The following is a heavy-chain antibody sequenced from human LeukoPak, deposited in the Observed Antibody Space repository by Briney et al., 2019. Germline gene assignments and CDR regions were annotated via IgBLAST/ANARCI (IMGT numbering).Heavy chain of an antibody. Sequence: GGSLRLSCAASGFTFSSYAMHWVRQAPGKGLEWVAVISYDGSNKYYADSVKGRFTISRDNAKNSLYLQMNGLRAEDTAVYYCARVSGYSYWGQGTLVTVSS. D-gene: IGHD3-3*01. V-gene: IGHV3-30*04. CDR3: ARVSGYSY. CDR1: GFTFSSYA. J-gene: IGHJ4*02. CDR2: ISYDGSNK.